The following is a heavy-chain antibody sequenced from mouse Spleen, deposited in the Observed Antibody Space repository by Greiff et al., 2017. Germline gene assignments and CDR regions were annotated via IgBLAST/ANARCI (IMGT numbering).Heavy chain of an antibody. CDR1: GFAFSSYD. CDR2: ISSGSSTI. J-gene: IGHJ2*01. CDR3: ARGEKADFDY. Sequence: EVHLVESGGGLVKPGGSLKLSCAASGFAFSSYDMSWVRQTPEKRLEWVAYISSGSSTIYYADTVKGRFTISRDNPKNTLFLQMTSLRSEDTAMYYCARGEKADFDYWGQGTTLTVSS. V-gene: IGHV5-12-1*01.